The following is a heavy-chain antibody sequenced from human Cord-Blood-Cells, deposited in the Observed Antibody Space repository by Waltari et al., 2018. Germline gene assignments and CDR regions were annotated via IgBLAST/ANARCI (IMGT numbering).Heavy chain of an antibody. CDR2: IIPIFGTA. Sequence: QVQLLKSGAEVKKPGSSVKVSCKAAGGTFRSYAISWVRQAPGQGLEWMGGIIPIFGTANYAQKFQGRVTITADESTSTAYMELSSLRSEDTAVYYCARDDYGGNYYFDYWGQGTLVTVSS. CDR1: GGTFRSYA. CDR3: ARDDYGGNYYFDY. V-gene: IGHV1-69*01. J-gene: IGHJ4*02. D-gene: IGHD4-17*01.